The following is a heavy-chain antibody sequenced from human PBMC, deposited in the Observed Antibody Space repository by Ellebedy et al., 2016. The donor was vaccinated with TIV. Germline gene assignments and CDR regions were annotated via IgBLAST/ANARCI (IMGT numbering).Heavy chain of an antibody. CDR2: ISSSSGTI. CDR3: ARDPRRPHEYYFDY. V-gene: IGHV3-48*02. J-gene: IGHJ4*02. CDR1: GFTFSSYS. Sequence: GESLKISCSASGFTFSSYSMNWVRQAPGKGLEWVSYISSSSGTIFCADSVKGRFTISRDNARDSLYLQMNSLRDEDTAVYYCARDPRRPHEYYFDYWGQGTLVTVSS.